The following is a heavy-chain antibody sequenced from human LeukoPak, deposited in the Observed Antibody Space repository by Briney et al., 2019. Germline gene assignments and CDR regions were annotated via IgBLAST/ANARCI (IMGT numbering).Heavy chain of an antibody. CDR2: INHSGST. Sequence: SETLSLTCAGYGGSFSDYYWTWIRQPPGKGLEWIGEINHSGSTNTNPSLKSRVTISVDTSKNQFSLKLSSVTAADTAMYYCARGGNVLRYFDWLSLLDYWGQGTLVTVSS. V-gene: IGHV4-34*01. CDR3: ARGGNVLRYFDWLSLLDY. D-gene: IGHD3-9*01. J-gene: IGHJ4*02. CDR1: GGSFSDYY.